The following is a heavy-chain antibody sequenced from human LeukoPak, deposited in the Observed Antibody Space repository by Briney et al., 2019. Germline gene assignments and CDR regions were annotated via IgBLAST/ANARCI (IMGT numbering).Heavy chain of an antibody. D-gene: IGHD3-9*01. J-gene: IGHJ4*02. CDR1: GFTFSSYA. CDR3: AKDRVLRYFDWLLPFDY. CDR2: ISGSGGST. V-gene: IGHV3-23*01. Sequence: GGSLRLSCAASGFTFSSYAMSWVRQAPGKGLEWVSAISGSGGSTYYADSVKGRFTISRDNSKNTLYLQMNSLRAEDTAVYYCAKDRVLRYFDWLLPFDYWGQGTLVTVSS.